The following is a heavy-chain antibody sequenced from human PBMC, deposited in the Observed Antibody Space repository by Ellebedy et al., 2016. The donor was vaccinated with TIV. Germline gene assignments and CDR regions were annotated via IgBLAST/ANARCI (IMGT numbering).Heavy chain of an antibody. CDR1: GGSFSGYF. V-gene: IGHV4-34*01. D-gene: IGHD5-12*01. CDR3: ASHRGFYSGWSFDY. Sequence: MPSETLSLTCAVYGGSFSGYFWSWIRQPPGKGLEWIGEINPSGTTNYNPSLKSRVTMSLDTSKNQFSLKVNSMTAADTAIYYCASHRGFYSGWSFDYWGQGTLTTVSS. CDR2: INPSGTT. J-gene: IGHJ4*02.